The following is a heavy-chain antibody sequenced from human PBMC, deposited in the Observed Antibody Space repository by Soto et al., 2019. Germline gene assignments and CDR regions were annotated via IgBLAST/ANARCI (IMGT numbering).Heavy chain of an antibody. V-gene: IGHV4-61*03. CDR1: GASIYNGGYF. CDR2: IYNSGSP. CDR3: ARGRHGGDFAY. J-gene: IGHJ4*02. D-gene: IGHD2-21*01. Sequence: ASETLSLTCSVSGASIYNGGYFWRWIRQPPGKGLEWIGYIYNSGSPNYNPSLKSRVTISVDTSMIHLSLKLSSVTAADTAVYYCARGRHGGDFAYRGQGTLVTVSS.